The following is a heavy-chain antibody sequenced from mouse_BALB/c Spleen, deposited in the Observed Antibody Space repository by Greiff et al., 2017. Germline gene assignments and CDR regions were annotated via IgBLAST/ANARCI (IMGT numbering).Heavy chain of an antibody. CDR3: NAPLTGTGFFDY. Sequence: EVQLQQSGAELVRSGASVKLSCTASGFNIKDYYMHWVKQRPEQGLEWIGWIDPENGDTEYAPKFQGKATMTADTSSNTAYLQLSSLTSEDTAVYYCNAPLTGTGFFDYWGQGTTLTVSS. CDR2: IDPENGDT. CDR1: GFNIKDYY. D-gene: IGHD4-1*01. J-gene: IGHJ2*01. V-gene: IGHV14-4*02.